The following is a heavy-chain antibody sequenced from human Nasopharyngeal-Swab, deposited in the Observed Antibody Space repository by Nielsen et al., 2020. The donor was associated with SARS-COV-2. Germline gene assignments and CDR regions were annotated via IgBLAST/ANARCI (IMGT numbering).Heavy chain of an antibody. J-gene: IGHJ6*02. CDR2: IYSSGSP. CDR1: GGSIRNSY. V-gene: IGHV4-59*08. Sequence: SETLSLTCTVSGGSIRNSYWSWIRQPPGKGLEWIGHIYSSGSPTSHPSLKSRVTISVDTSRNQFSLKLSSVTAADTAVYYCARHGADCTNGVCQTYFYFRMDVWGQGTTVSVSS. D-gene: IGHD2-8*01. CDR3: ARHGADCTNGVCQTYFYFRMDV.